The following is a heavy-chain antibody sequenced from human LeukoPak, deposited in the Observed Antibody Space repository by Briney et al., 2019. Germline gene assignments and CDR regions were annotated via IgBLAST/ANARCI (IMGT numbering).Heavy chain of an antibody. CDR2: INHSGST. D-gene: IGHD6-19*01. CDR1: GFTSSSYA. Sequence: GSLRLSCAASGFTSSSYAVTWVRQPPGKGLEWIGEINHSGSTNYNPSLKSRVTISVDTSKNQFSLKLSSVTAADTAVYYCARGRRERQWLVFRGPFDYWGQGTLVTVSS. J-gene: IGHJ4*02. CDR3: ARGRRERQWLVFRGPFDY. V-gene: IGHV4-34*01.